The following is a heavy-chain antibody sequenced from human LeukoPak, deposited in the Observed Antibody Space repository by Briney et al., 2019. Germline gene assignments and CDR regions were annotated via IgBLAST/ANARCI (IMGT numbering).Heavy chain of an antibody. D-gene: IGHD4-23*01. V-gene: IGHV1-2*02. CDR2: INPNSGGT. Sequence: ASVKVSFKSSGYTFTGYYMHWVRQAPGQGLELMGLINPNSGGTYYAQKFQGRGTMTSDTSISSAYMELRRLRSDDRAVYYCARDLYGGTSATFDYWGQGTLVTVSS. CDR3: ARDLYGGTSATFDY. J-gene: IGHJ4*02. CDR1: GYTFTGYY.